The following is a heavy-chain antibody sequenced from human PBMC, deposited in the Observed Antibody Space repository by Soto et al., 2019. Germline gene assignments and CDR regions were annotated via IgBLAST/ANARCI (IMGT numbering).Heavy chain of an antibody. V-gene: IGHV3-30*18. D-gene: IGHD5-18*01. CDR2: ISYDGSNK. J-gene: IGHJ4*02. CDR1: GFTFSSYG. Sequence: GGSLRLSCAASGFTFSSYGMHWVRQAPGKGLEWVAVISYDGSNKYYADSVKGRFTISRDNSKNTLYLQMNSLRAEDTVVYYCAKGGWDTAMVTFDYWGQGTLVTVSS. CDR3: AKGGWDTAMVTFDY.